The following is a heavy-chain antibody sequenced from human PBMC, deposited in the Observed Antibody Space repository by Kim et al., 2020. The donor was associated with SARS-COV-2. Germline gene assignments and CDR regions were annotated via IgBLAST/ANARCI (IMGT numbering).Heavy chain of an antibody. J-gene: IGHJ6*02. CDR3: ARDRGRIAAPGTGGYYGLDV. CDR2: ISTSSTYT. D-gene: IGHD6-13*01. CDR1: GFTFSDYY. Sequence: GGSLRLSCAASGFTFSDYYMTWIRQAPGKGLEWVSYISTSSTYTNYADSVKGRFTISRDNAKNSLYLQMNSLRAEDTAVYYCARDRGRIAAPGTGGYYGLDVWGQGTTVSVSS. V-gene: IGHV3-11*05.